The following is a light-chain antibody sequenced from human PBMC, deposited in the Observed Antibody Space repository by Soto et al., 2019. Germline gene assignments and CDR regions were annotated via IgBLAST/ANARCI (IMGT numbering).Light chain of an antibody. CDR2: DVS. J-gene: IGLJ1*01. Sequence: QSALTQPASVSGSPGQSITISCTGTSSDVGGYNYVSWYQQHPGKAPKLMIYDVSNRPSGVSNRFSGSKSGNTASLTISGLQAEDEDDYYCSSYTSSSTLEYVFGTGTKVTVL. V-gene: IGLV2-14*01. CDR3: SSYTSSSTLEYV. CDR1: SSDVGGYNY.